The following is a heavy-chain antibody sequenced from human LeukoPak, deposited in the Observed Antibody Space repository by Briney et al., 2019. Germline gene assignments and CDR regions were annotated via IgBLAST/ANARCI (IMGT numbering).Heavy chain of an antibody. D-gene: IGHD3-10*01. CDR3: PKDRRVTMVQGAFDI. J-gene: IGHJ3*02. Sequence: PGGSLRLSCAASGFTFSSYAMSWVRQAPGKRLEWVSAISGSGGSTYYADSVKGRFTISRDNSKNTLYLQMNSLRAEDTAVYYCPKDRRVTMVQGAFDIWGQGTMVTVSS. V-gene: IGHV3-23*01. CDR2: ISGSGGST. CDR1: GFTFSSYA.